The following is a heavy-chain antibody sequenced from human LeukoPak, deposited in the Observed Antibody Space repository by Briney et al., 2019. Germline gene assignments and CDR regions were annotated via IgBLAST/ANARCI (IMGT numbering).Heavy chain of an antibody. Sequence: RSLRLSCAASGFTFSSYGMHWVRQAPGKGLEWVAVISYDGSNKYYADSVKGRFTISRDNAKNSLYLQMNSLRAEDTAVYYCARDVSAAGTGAAGSWGQGTLVTVSS. J-gene: IGHJ4*02. D-gene: IGHD6-13*01. V-gene: IGHV3-30*03. CDR1: GFTFSSYG. CDR2: ISYDGSNK. CDR3: ARDVSAAGTGAAGS.